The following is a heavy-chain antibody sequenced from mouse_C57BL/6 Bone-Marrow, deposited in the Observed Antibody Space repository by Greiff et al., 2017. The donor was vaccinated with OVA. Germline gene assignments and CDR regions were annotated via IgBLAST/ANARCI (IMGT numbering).Heavy chain of an antibody. CDR2: ISSGSSTI. CDR3: ARTSLYYFDY. V-gene: IGHV5-17*01. Sequence: EVMLVESGGGLVKPGGSLKLSCAASGFTFRDYGMHWVRQAPEKGLEWVAYISSGSSTIYYADTVKGRFTISRDNAKNTLFLQMTSLRSEDTAMYYCARTSLYYFDYWGQGTTLTVSS. CDR1: GFTFRDYG. J-gene: IGHJ2*01. D-gene: IGHD6-1*01.